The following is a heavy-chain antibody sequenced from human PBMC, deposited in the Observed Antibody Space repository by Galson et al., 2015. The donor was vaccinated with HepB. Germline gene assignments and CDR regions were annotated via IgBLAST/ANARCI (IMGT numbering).Heavy chain of an antibody. CDR3: ATNLIVVVVAIPYY. CDR1: GFTFSRYA. V-gene: IGHV3-23*01. Sequence: SLRLSCAASGFTFSRYAMTWVRQAPGKGLEWVSGISDSGDRTYYADSVKGRFTISRDNSKNTLYLQMNSLRAEDTAVYYCATNLIVVVVAIPYYWGQGTLVTVSS. J-gene: IGHJ4*02. CDR2: ISDSGDRT. D-gene: IGHD2-21*01.